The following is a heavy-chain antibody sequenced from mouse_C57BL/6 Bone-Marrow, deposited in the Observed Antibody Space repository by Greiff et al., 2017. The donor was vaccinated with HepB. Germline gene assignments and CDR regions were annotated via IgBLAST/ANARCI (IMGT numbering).Heavy chain of an antibody. D-gene: IGHD2-1*01. CDR1: GFTFSSYG. CDR3: ARPTMVTTIDY. CDR2: ISSGGSYT. J-gene: IGHJ2*01. Sequence: EVMLVESGGDLVKPGGSLKLSCAASGFTFSSYGMSWVRQTPDKSLEWVATISSGGSYTYYPDSVKGRFTIPRDNAKNTLYLQMSSLKSEDTAMYYCARPTMVTTIDYWGQGTTLTVSS. V-gene: IGHV5-6*02.